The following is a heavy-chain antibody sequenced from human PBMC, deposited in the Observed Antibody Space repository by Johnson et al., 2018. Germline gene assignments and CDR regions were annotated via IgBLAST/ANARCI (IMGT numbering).Heavy chain of an antibody. CDR3: ARGMNLIFGMANYYGMDV. J-gene: IGHJ6*02. Sequence: VQLVESGGGLVKPGGSXRLSCAASGLTFSDFGMSWVRQAPGKGLEWVASISRSSSYVSYADSVKGRFTISRDNAKNSLFLQMNGLGVEDTALYYCARGMNLIFGMANYYGMDVWGQGTTVTVSS. CDR2: ISRSSSYV. CDR1: GLTFSDFG. D-gene: IGHD3/OR15-3a*01. V-gene: IGHV3-21*01.